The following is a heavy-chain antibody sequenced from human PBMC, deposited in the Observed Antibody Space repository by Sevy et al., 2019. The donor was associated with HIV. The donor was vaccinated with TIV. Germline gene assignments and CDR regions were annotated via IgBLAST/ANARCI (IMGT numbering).Heavy chain of an antibody. V-gene: IGHV3-30*04. CDR1: GFTFSSYA. D-gene: IGHD7-27*01. J-gene: IGHJ3*02. CDR3: ARGQTSANSLYRAFDI. Sequence: GGSLRLSCAASGFTFSSYAMHWVRQAPGKGLEWVAVISYDGSNKYYADSVKGRFTISRDNSKNTLYLQMNSLRAEDTAVYYCARGQTSANSLYRAFDIWGQGTMVTVSS. CDR2: ISYDGSNK.